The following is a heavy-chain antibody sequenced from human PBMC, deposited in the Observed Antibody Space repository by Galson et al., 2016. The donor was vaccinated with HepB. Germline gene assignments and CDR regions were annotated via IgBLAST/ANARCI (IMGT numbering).Heavy chain of an antibody. CDR3: ARLRPEYNYAYDY. D-gene: IGHD5-18*01. CDR2: FYGGGTI. Sequence: SLRLSCAASGFTVSSNHVSWVRQAPGKGLEWVSVFYGGGTINYADSVKGRFTVSRENSENTLFLQMNSLSADDTAVYYCARLRPEYNYAYDYWGQGTLVTVSS. J-gene: IGHJ4*02. V-gene: IGHV3-53*01. CDR1: GFTVSSNH.